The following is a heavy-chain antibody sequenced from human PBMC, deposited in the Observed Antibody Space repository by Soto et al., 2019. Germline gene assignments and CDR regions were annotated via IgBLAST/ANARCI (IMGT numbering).Heavy chain of an antibody. CDR1: GYSFTTYW. CDR3: ARIGDYGSGSYPYFDY. Sequence: GESLKISCKGSGYSFTTYWIGWVRQMPGKGLEWMGIIYPGDSDSRYSPSFQGQVTISVDKSITTAYLQWSSLKASDTAMYYCARIGDYGSGSYPYFDYWGQGTLVTV. CDR2: IYPGDSDS. V-gene: IGHV5-51*01. D-gene: IGHD3-10*01. J-gene: IGHJ4*02.